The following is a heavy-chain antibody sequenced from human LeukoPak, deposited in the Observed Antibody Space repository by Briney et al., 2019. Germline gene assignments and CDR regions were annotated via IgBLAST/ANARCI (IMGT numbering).Heavy chain of an antibody. D-gene: IGHD3-22*01. CDR3: ARSRDYYDSSGYGPYYFYYYDLDV. J-gene: IGHJ6*02. V-gene: IGHV4-39*07. CDR2: IYYSGST. Sequence: SETLSLTCTVSGGSIAGGSYFWGWIRQPPGKGLEWIGTIYYSGSTYYNPSFKSRVTISLDTSKNQFSLKLSSVTAADTAVYYCARSRDYYDSSGYGPYYFYYYDLDVCGQGTTVTVSS. CDR1: GGSIAGGSYF.